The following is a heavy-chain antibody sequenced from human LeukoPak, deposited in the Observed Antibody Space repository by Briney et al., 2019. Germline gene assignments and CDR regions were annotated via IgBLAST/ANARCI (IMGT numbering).Heavy chain of an antibody. V-gene: IGHV4-38-2*02. Sequence: PSETLSLTCSVSGYSISNAYYWGWIRQPPGKGLEWIGSIYYSGSIFYNPSLKSRVTISVDTSKNQFSLKLSSVTAADTAVYYCARGKVAGRNGIDYWGQGTLVTVSS. J-gene: IGHJ4*02. CDR2: IYYSGSI. CDR3: ARGKVAGRNGIDY. CDR1: GYSISNAYY. D-gene: IGHD6-19*01.